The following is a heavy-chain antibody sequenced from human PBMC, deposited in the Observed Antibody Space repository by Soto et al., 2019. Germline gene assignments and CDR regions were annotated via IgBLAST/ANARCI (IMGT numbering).Heavy chain of an antibody. V-gene: IGHV4-59*01. J-gene: IGHJ5*02. D-gene: IGHD7-27*01. CDR3: ASRQNWDTLFDT. CDR1: GGSITNNY. CDR2: SYYSGST. Sequence: SGTLCLTCTVSGGSITNNYWSWIRQSPGKGLEWIGCSYYSGSTSYNPSLRSRVTISIDSSKTHFCVRLRSVTAADTAVYYCASRQNWDTLFDTWGQGPLVTVSS.